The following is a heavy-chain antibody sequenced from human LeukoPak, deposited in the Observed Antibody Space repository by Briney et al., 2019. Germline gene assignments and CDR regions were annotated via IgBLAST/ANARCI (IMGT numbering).Heavy chain of an antibody. D-gene: IGHD2-8*01. CDR3: ARTSPKNGAFDI. CDR2: IYSSGST. CDR1: GGSISSYY. J-gene: IGHJ3*02. Sequence: SETLSLTCTVSGGSISSYYWSWVRQPTGKGLEWIGRIYSSGSTNYSPSPNSRVAMSVATSKNQFSLKLTSVTAADTAVYYCARTSPKNGAFDIWGQGTMVTVSS. V-gene: IGHV4-4*07.